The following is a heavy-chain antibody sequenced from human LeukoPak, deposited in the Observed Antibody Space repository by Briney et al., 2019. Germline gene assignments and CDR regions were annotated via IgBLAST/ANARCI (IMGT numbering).Heavy chain of an antibody. CDR1: GYTFTDYY. Sequence: ASVKVSCKASGYTFTDYYMHWVRQAPGQGLEWMGWIVTNNGATNYAQNFKGRVTMTRDTPVSTAYVEVSDLKSDDTAVYYCARGGPHHGFDIWAQGTMVTVSS. CDR2: IVTNNGAT. J-gene: IGHJ3*02. CDR3: ARGGPHHGFDI. V-gene: IGHV1-2*02.